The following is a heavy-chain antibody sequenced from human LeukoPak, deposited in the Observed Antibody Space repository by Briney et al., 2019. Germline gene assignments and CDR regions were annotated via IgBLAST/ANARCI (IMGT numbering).Heavy chain of an antibody. CDR1: GYTFTSYG. CDR3: ARASQSPYYYDSGGFDY. Sequence: ASVKVSCKASGYTFTSYGISWVRQAPGQGLEWMGWISAYNGNTNYAQKLQGRVTMTTDTSTSTAYMELRSLRSDDTAVYYCARASQSPYYYDSGGFDYWGQGTLVTVSS. D-gene: IGHD3-22*01. J-gene: IGHJ4*02. V-gene: IGHV1-18*01. CDR2: ISAYNGNT.